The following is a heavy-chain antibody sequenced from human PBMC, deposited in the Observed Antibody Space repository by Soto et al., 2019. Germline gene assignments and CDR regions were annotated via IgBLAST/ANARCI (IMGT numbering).Heavy chain of an antibody. D-gene: IGHD2-2*01. Sequence: SETLSLTCTVSGGSISTSSYYWGWIRQPPGKGLEWIGSTSYSGYTYYNPSLKSRLTMSVDTSKKHFSLRLSSVTAADTAVYYCAKKLGYCSTTNCLFFDSWGRGTLVTVSS. CDR2: TSYSGYT. CDR3: AKKLGYCSTTNCLFFDS. V-gene: IGHV4-39*01. CDR1: GGSISTSSYY. J-gene: IGHJ4*02.